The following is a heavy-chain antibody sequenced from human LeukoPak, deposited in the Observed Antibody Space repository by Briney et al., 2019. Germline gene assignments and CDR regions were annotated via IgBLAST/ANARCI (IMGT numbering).Heavy chain of an antibody. V-gene: IGHV3-74*01. J-gene: IGHJ4*02. Sequence: PGGSLRLSCAASGFTFSRHWMHWVRQAPGKGLVWVSRIKGDQSTTNYADSVKGRFTISRDNSKNTLYLQMNSLRAEDTAVYYCAKDSCSSTSCYSRDWGQGTLVTVSS. CDR3: AKDSCSSTSCYSRD. CDR1: GFTFSRHW. D-gene: IGHD2-2*02. CDR2: IKGDQSTT.